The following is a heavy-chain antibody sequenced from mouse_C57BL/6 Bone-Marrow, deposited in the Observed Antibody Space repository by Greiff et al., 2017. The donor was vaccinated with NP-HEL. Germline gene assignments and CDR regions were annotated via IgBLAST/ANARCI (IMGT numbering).Heavy chain of an antibody. CDR3: TYIYYDYDGFAY. J-gene: IGHJ3*01. CDR1: GFNIKDDY. D-gene: IGHD2-4*01. Sequence: EVMLVESGAELVRPGASVKLSCTASGFNIKDDYMHWVKQRPEQGLEWIGWIDPENGDTEYASKFQGKATITADTSSNTAYLQLSSLTSEDTAVYYCTYIYYDYDGFAYWGQGTLVTVSA. CDR2: IDPENGDT. V-gene: IGHV14-4*01.